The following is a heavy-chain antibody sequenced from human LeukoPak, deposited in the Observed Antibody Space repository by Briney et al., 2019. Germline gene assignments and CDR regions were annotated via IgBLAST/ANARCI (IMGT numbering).Heavy chain of an antibody. Sequence: PSETLSLTCTVSGYSINSGYYWGWIRQPPGKGLEWVGNIYYSGSTYYNPSLKSRVTISVDTSNQFSLKLSSVAAADTAVYYCARGKMDGSSGSYYGVLDYWGQGTLVTVSS. CDR1: GYSINSGYY. J-gene: IGHJ4*02. V-gene: IGHV4-38-2*02. CDR2: IYYSGST. CDR3: ARGKMDGSSGSYYGVLDY. D-gene: IGHD3-10*01.